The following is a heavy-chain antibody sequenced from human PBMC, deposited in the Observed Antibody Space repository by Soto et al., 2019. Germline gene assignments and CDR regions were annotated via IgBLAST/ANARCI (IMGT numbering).Heavy chain of an antibody. D-gene: IGHD1-1*01. CDR1: GFTFSSFT. CDR3: ARVMSGTTDY. Sequence: PGGSLRLSCAASGFTFSSFTINWVRQAPGKGLEWISHISTSGSATYYADSVKGRFTISRDNARNSLYLQVNSLRAEDAAVYYCARVMSGTTDYWGQGTLVTVSS. V-gene: IGHV3-48*01. J-gene: IGHJ4*02. CDR2: ISTSGSAT.